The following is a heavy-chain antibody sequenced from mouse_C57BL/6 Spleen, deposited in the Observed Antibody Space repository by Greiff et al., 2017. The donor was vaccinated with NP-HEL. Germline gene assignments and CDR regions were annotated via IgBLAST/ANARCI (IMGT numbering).Heavy chain of an antibody. J-gene: IGHJ2*01. Sequence: VQLKQSGTVLARPGASVKMSCKTSGYTFTSYWMHWVKQRPGQGLEWIGAIYPGNSDTSYNQKFKGKAKLTAVTSASTAYMELSSLTNEDSAVYYCTRAIITTVVAYYFDYWGQGTTLTVSS. V-gene: IGHV1-5*01. CDR3: TRAIITTVVAYYFDY. D-gene: IGHD1-1*01. CDR2: IYPGNSDT. CDR1: GYTFTSYW.